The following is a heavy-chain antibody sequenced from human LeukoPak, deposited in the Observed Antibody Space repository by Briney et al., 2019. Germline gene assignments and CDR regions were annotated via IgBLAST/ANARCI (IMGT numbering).Heavy chain of an antibody. CDR1: GGSISSYY. Sequence: SETQSLTCTVSGGSISSYYWSWIRQPPGKGLEWIGYIYYSGSTNYNPSLKSRVTISVDTSKNQFSLELSSVTAADTAVYYCARSDYDILTGYFDYWGQGTLVTVSS. V-gene: IGHV4-59*01. CDR3: ARSDYDILTGYFDY. D-gene: IGHD3-9*01. J-gene: IGHJ4*02. CDR2: IYYSGST.